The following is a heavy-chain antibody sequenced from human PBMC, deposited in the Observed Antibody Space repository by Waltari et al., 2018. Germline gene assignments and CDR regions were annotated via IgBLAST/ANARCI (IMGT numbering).Heavy chain of an antibody. CDR3: ASVWFRESQYYFDY. J-gene: IGHJ4*02. CDR2: IYYSGST. Sequence: QVQLQESGPGLVKPSETLSLTCTVSGGSISSHYWSWIRQPPGKGLEWMGYIYYSGSTNYNPSLKSRVTISVDTSKNQFSLKLSSVTAADTAVYYCASVWFRESQYYFDYWGQGTLVTVSS. V-gene: IGHV4-59*11. D-gene: IGHD3-10*01. CDR1: GGSISSHY.